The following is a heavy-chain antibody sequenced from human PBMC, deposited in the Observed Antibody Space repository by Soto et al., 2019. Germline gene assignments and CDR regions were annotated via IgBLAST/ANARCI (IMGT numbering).Heavy chain of an antibody. CDR2: ISGSGGST. Sequence: GKGLDWISAISGSGGSTYYAGSVKGRFTIYRDNSKNTMYLQMNSLRAEDTAVFFFQAEDGIRDTVPVSAFLLNRSSDL. CDR3: QAEDGIRDTVPVSAFLLNRSSDL. D-gene: IGHD2-15*01. J-gene: IGHJ2*01. V-gene: IGHV3-23*01.